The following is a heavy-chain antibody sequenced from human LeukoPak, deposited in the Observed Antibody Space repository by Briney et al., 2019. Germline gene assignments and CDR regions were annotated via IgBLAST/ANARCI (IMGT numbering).Heavy chain of an antibody. J-gene: IGHJ4*02. Sequence: GGSLRLSCAASGFTFSSYGMHWVRQAPGKGLEWVAVIWYDGSNKYYADSVKGRFTISRDNSKNTLYLQMNSLRAEDTAVYYCARGDLTTVTLLDYWGQGTLVTVSS. D-gene: IGHD4-17*01. CDR2: IWYDGSNK. V-gene: IGHV3-33*01. CDR3: ARGDLTTVTLLDY. CDR1: GFTFSSYG.